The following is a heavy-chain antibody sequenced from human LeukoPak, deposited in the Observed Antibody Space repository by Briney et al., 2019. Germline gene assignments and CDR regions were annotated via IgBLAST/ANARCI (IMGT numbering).Heavy chain of an antibody. V-gene: IGHV1-18*01. J-gene: IGHJ4*02. Sequence: GASVKVSCKAPGYTFTSYGISWVRQAPGQGLEWMGWISAYNGNTNYAQKLQGRVSVTTESSTTTVSMELRSLTSDDTALYYCVRTSVAPRDKIGFVDHWGQGTLVTVSS. D-gene: IGHD1-14*01. CDR3: VRTSVAPRDKIGFVDH. CDR2: ISAYNGNT. CDR1: GYTFTSYG.